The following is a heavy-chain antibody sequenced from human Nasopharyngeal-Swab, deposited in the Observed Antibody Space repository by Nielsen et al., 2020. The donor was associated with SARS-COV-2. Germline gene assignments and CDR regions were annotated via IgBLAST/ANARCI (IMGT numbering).Heavy chain of an antibody. CDR2: IDPSDSYT. Sequence: GGSLRLSCKGSGYSFTSYWISWVRQMPGKGLEWMGRIDPSDSYTNYSPSFQGHVTISADKSISTAYLQWSSLKASDTAMYYCARVKDTAMVKFLDYWGQGTRVTVSS. CDR1: GYSFTSYW. D-gene: IGHD5-18*01. CDR3: ARVKDTAMVKFLDY. V-gene: IGHV5-10-1*01. J-gene: IGHJ4*02.